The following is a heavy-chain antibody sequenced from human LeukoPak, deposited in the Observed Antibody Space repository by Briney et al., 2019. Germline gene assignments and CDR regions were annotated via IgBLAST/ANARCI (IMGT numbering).Heavy chain of an antibody. CDR2: IRSSDSSI. Sequence: TAGGSLRLSCAASGFTFSSYSMNWVRQAPGKGLEWVSSIRSSDSSIYYADSVKGRFTISRDNAKNSLYLQMNSLRAEDTAVYYCAREMRSSGTAMFYWGQGTLVTVSS. J-gene: IGHJ4*02. V-gene: IGHV3-21*01. CDR1: GFTFSSYS. CDR3: AREMRSSGTAMFY. D-gene: IGHD5-18*01.